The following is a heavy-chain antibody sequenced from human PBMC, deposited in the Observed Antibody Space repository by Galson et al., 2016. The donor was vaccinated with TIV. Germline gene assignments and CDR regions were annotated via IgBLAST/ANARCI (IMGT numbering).Heavy chain of an antibody. CDR2: IYYSGST. J-gene: IGHJ3*02. Sequence: TLSLTCAVSGYSISSGYYWGWIRQPPGKGLEWIGSIYYSGSTNYNPSLTSRVTISLDTSKNQFSLKLSSVTAADTAVYYCARDMGITVSNDPFNIWGQGTKVTVSS. V-gene: IGHV4-38-2*02. CDR1: GYSISSGYY. D-gene: IGHD1-14*01. CDR3: ARDMGITVSNDPFNI.